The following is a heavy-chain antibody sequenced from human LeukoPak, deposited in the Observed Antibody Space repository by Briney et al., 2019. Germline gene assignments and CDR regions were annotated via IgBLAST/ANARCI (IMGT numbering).Heavy chain of an antibody. CDR2: ISSSSAYI. CDR3: TRGDWSHMDV. Sequence: GGSLRLSCAASGFTVSSYTMNWVRQAPGKGLEWVSSISSSSAYIYYADSLKGRFTISRDNAKNSLYLQMNSLRAEDTAVYYCTRGDWSHMDVWGQGTTVTVSS. CDR1: GFTVSSYT. D-gene: IGHD2-21*02. J-gene: IGHJ6*02. V-gene: IGHV3-21*01.